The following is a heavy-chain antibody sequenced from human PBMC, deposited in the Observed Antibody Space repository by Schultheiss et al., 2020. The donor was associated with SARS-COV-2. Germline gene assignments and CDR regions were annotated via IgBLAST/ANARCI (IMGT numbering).Heavy chain of an antibody. J-gene: IGHJ6*04. D-gene: IGHD6-19*01. CDR3: ARGGSVRYRGDYYYYGMDV. Sequence: GGSLRLSCAASGFTVSSNYMSWIRQAPGKGLEWVSYISSSGSTIYYADSVKGRFTISRDNAKNSLYLQMNSLRAEDTAVYYCARGGSVRYRGDYYYYGMDVWGKGTTVTVSS. V-gene: IGHV3-11*04. CDR2: ISSSGSTI. CDR1: GFTVSSNY.